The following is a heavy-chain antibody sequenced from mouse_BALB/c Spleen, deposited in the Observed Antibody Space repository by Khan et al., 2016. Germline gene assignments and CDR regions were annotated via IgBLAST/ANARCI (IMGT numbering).Heavy chain of an antibody. J-gene: IGHJ3*01. D-gene: IGHD1-1*01. CDR1: GFDLSSYW. Sequence: EVKLLESGGGLVQPGGSLKLSCAASGFDLSSYWMSWVRQAPGKGLEWIGEINPDSSTINYTPSLKDRFIISRDNAKNTLYLQVSKVRSEDTAHYYCARAGYYGYLAYWGQGTLVSVSA. CDR3: ARAGYYGYLAY. CDR2: INPDSSTI. V-gene: IGHV4-1*02.